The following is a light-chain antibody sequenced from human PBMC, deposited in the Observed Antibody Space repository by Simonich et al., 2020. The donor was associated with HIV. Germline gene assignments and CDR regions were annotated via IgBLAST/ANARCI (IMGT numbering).Light chain of an antibody. CDR3: QQRSNRLT. Sequence: EVVMTQSPATLSVSPGERATLSCRASQSVSSNLAWYQQKPGQAPRLLIYGASTRATGIPARFGGSGSGTDFTLTISSLEPEDFAVYYCQQRSNRLTFGGGTKVEIK. V-gene: IGKV3-15*01. J-gene: IGKJ4*01. CDR1: QSVSSN. CDR2: GAS.